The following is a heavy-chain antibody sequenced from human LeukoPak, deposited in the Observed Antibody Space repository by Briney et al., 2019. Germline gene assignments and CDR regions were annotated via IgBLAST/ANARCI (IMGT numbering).Heavy chain of an antibody. CDR2: ISGSGGST. Sequence: GGSLRLSCAASGFTFISYGMSWVRQAPGKGLEWVSAISGSGGSTYYADYVKGRFTISRDNSKNTLYLQMNSLRAEDTAVYYCAKAHPTYYYDSSEYYFDYWGQGILGTVSS. CDR3: AKAHPTYYYDSSEYYFDY. J-gene: IGHJ4*02. V-gene: IGHV3-23*01. D-gene: IGHD3-22*01. CDR1: GFTFISYG.